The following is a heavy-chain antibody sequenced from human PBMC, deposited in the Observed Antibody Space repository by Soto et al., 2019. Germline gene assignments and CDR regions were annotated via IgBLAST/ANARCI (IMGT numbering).Heavy chain of an antibody. J-gene: IGHJ4*02. V-gene: IGHV1-2*02. Sequence: QVQLVQSGAEVKKPGASVTVSCKTSGYSFSEFRMHWVRQAPGQGLEWMGWVNPINGNTNYAQDFQGRVTLTRDASTKTVYMELSSLTSDVTSTVYCARENWHFDYWGQGTLITVSS. CDR2: VNPINGNT. CDR1: GYSFSEFR. CDR3: ARENWHFDY.